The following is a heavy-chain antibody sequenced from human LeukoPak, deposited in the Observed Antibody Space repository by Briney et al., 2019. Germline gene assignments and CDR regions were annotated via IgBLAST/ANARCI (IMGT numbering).Heavy chain of an antibody. CDR1: GGSFSGYY. V-gene: IGHV4-34*01. D-gene: IGHD4-17*01. J-gene: IGHJ4*02. CDR3: ASSSGDYALDC. Sequence: SETLSLTCAVYGGSFSGYYWSWIRQPPGKALEWIGEIYHSESTNFNPSLNNRVTMSVDKSKNQFSLKLTSVTAADTAVYYCASSSGDYALDCWGQGTLVTVSS. CDR2: IYHSEST.